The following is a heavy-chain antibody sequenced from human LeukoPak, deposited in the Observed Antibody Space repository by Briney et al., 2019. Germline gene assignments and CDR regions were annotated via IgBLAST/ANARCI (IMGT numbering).Heavy chain of an antibody. CDR1: GGSISSYY. J-gene: IGHJ4*02. CDR3: XXXXPSWDYNSGTXYTFYFDT. Sequence: SETLSLTCTVSGGSISSYYXXXXXQPPXXXXXXXXXXXXXXXTYYXXSLXSRVTXXXXTSKNQFSLKLSSVTAADTAVYYCXXXXPSWDYNSGTXYTFYFDTWGQGTLVTVSS. CDR2: XXXXXXT. D-gene: IGHD3-10*01. V-gene: IGHV4-59*04.